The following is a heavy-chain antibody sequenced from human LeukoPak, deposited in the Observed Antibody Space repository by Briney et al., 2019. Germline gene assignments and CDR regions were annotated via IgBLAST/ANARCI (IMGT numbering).Heavy chain of an antibody. CDR3: ANGWSPDY. J-gene: IGHJ4*02. CDR2: ISGSGGST. V-gene: IGHV3-23*01. D-gene: IGHD2-15*01. CDR1: GFNFRSYG. Sequence: QPGGSLRLSCVASGFNFRSYGMHWVRQAPGKGLEWVSGISGSGGSTYYADSVKGRFTIFRDNSKNTLYLQMNSLRAEDTAVYHCANGWSPDYWGRGTLVTVSS.